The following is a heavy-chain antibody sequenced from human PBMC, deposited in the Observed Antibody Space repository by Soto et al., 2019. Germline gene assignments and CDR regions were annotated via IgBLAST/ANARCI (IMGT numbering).Heavy chain of an antibody. D-gene: IGHD2-2*01. CDR3: AKEKISTSCCNWFAP. CDR1: GYTFTSYD. V-gene: IGHV1-8*01. CDR2: MNPNSGNT. Sequence: ASVKVSCKASGYTFTSYDINWVRQATGQGLEWMGWMNPNSGNTGYAQKFQGRVTMTRNTSISTAYMELNSLRAEDTAVYYCAKEKISTSCCNWFAPWGQGTLVTVSS. J-gene: IGHJ5*02.